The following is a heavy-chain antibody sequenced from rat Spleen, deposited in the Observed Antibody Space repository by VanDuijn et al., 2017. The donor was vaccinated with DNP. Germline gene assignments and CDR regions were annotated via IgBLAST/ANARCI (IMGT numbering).Heavy chain of an antibody. CDR1: GFTFSDYN. CDR2: ISYDGGRN. J-gene: IGHJ1*01. D-gene: IGHD1-1*01. CDR3: ARAIYYYRYFDF. Sequence: EVQLVESGGGLVQPGRSLKLSCAASGFTFSDYNMAWVRQAPKKGLDWVAYISYDGGRNNYGDSVKGRFTISRDNTKSTLYLQMNSLRSEDMATYYCARAIYYYRYFDFWGPGTMVTVSS. V-gene: IGHV5-22*01.